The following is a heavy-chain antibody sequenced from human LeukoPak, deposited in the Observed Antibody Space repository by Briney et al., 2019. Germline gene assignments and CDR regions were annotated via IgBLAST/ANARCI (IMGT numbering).Heavy chain of an antibody. J-gene: IGHJ4*02. CDR2: ISYDGSNK. D-gene: IGHD2-2*01. Sequence: GGSLRLSCAASGFTFSGYGMHGVRQAPGKGLEWGAVISYDGSNKYYADSVKGRFTISRDNSKNTLYLQMNSMSAEDTAVYYCAKDFPVPAALGGFDYWGQGTLVTVSS. V-gene: IGHV3-30*18. CDR1: GFTFSGYG. CDR3: AKDFPVPAALGGFDY.